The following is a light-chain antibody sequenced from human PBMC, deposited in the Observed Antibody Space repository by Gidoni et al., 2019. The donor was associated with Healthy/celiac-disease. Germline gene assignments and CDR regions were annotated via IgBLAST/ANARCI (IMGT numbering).Light chain of an antibody. Sequence: EIVLTPSPATLSLSPGERATLPCRASQSVSSYLAWYQQKPGQAPRLLSYDASNRATGIPARFSGSGSGTDFTLTISGLGPEDFADYYCQQRSNWPTFGGGTKVEIK. CDR2: DAS. J-gene: IGKJ4*01. V-gene: IGKV3-11*01. CDR3: QQRSNWPT. CDR1: QSVSSY.